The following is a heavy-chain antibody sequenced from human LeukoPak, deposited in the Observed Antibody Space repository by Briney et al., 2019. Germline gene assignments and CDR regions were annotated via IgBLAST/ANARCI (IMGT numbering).Heavy chain of an antibody. J-gene: IGHJ6*03. CDR2: IKQGGSEK. V-gene: IGHV3-7*01. D-gene: IGHD2-2*01. CDR3: ARDTADCSSTSCGRYYYYYMDV. CDR1: WFTLRCYW. Sequence: GGALGLSLAAPWFTLRCYWMSLGRQAPGKGLGLVANIKQGGSEKYYVDSVKGRFTISRDNAKNSLYLQMNSLRAEDTAVYYCARDTADCSSTSCGRYYYYYMDVWGKGTTVTVSS.